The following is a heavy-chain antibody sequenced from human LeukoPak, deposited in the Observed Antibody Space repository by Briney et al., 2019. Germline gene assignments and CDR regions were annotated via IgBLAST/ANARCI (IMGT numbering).Heavy chain of an antibody. D-gene: IGHD1-26*01. V-gene: IGHV4-61*02. CDR3: GGEVVGATGDYYYYYMDV. CDR1: GGSISSGSYY. Sequence: SETPSLTCTVSGGSISSGSYYWSWIRQPAGKGLEWIGRIYTSGSTNYNPSLKSRVTISLDTSRNQVSLKVSSVTAADTAVYYCGGEVVGATGDYYYYYMDVGGKGPRVTFPS. CDR2: IYTSGST. J-gene: IGHJ6*03.